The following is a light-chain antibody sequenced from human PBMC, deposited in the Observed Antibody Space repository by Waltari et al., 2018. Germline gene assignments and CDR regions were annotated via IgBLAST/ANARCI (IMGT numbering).Light chain of an antibody. CDR1: SSDVGAYDY. J-gene: IGLJ1*01. CDR3: CSYAGNYANYV. CDR2: DVN. Sequence: QSALIQPRAVSRSPGQSVIISCTGASSDVGAYDYVSWYQQHPGKAPTLIIYDVNNRPPGVPDRFSGSKSGNMASLTISGLQAEDEAEYYCCSYAGNYANYVFGTGTRLT. V-gene: IGLV2-11*01.